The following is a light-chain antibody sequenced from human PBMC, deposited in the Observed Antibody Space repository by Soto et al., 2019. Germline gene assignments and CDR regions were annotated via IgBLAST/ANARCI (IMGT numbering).Light chain of an antibody. V-gene: IGKV3-20*01. J-gene: IGKJ1*01. Sequence: EIVLTQSPGTLSLSPGDRATLSCRASQSVWSSYLTWYQQKPGQAPRLLIYGASSRATGIPDRFSGSGSGTGFTLTISRLEPEDFAVYYCQQYGNSPRTFGQGTKVEIK. CDR1: QSVWSSY. CDR3: QQYGNSPRT. CDR2: GAS.